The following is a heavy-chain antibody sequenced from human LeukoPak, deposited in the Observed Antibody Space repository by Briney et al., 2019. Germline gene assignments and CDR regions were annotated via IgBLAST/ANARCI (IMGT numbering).Heavy chain of an antibody. CDR1: GFTFSDYY. V-gene: IGHV3-11*01. D-gene: IGHD6-13*01. CDR3: AKDSDGAAAGPYFDY. Sequence: GGSLRLSCAASGFTFSDYYMSWIRQAPGKGLEWVSYISSSGSTIYYADSVKGRFTISRDNAKNSLYLQMNSLRAEDTAVYYCAKDSDGAAAGPYFDYWGQGTLVTVSS. J-gene: IGHJ4*02. CDR2: ISSSGSTI.